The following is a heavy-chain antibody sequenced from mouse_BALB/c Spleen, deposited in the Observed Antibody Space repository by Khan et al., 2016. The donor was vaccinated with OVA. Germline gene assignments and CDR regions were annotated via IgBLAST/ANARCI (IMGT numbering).Heavy chain of an antibody. CDR1: GYTFTDYS. CDR2: INTGTGEP. V-gene: IGHV9-2-1*01. CDR3: GSRDFDALDY. Sequence: QIQLLQSGPELKKPGETVKISCKASGYTFTDYSMHWVKQAPGKGLKWMGWINTGTGEPTYADDFKGRFAFSLDTSATTAYLQINNLKNEDTATYFCGSRDFDALDYWGHGTSVTVSS. J-gene: IGHJ4*01.